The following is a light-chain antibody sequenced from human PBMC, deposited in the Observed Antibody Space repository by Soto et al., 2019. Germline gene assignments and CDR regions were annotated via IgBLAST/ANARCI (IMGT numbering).Light chain of an antibody. CDR1: QSVHSY. CDR2: DAS. CDR3: QQRLT. V-gene: IGKV3-11*01. J-gene: IGKJ5*01. Sequence: EIVLTQSPATLSLSPGERATLSCRASQSVHSYLAWYQQKPGQAPRLLIYDASNRATGIPARFSGSGSGTDFILTISSREPVDFAVYYCQQRLTFGPGTRLDIK.